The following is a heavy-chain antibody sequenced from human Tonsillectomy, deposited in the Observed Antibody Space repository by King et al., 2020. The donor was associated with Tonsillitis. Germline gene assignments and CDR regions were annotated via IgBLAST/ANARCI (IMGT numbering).Heavy chain of an antibody. V-gene: IGHV3-21*01. Sequence: VQLVESGGGLVKPGGSLRLSCAASGFTFSDYNMNWVRQPPGRGLEWVSSISSSSGFIYYADSVKGRFTISRDNAKNSLYLQVNSLRAEDTAVYYCAREICSSSSCTYHYYYMDVWGKGTTVTVSS. J-gene: IGHJ6*03. CDR2: ISSSSGFI. D-gene: IGHD2-2*01. CDR3: AREICSSSSCTYHYYYMDV. CDR1: GFTFSDYN.